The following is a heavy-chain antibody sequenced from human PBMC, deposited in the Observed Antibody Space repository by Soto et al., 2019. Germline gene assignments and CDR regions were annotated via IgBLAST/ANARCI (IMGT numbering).Heavy chain of an antibody. CDR2: IIPILGTG. D-gene: IGHD2-8*02. J-gene: IGHJ4*02. V-gene: IGHV1-69*01. CDR1: GGTFSSYV. Sequence: QVQLVQSGAEVKKSGSSVKVSCKASGGTFSSYVISWVRQAPGQGLEWMGGIIPILGTGNYAQKFQGRVTITADESTSTAYMELNSLRSEDTALYYCAINTGTVVAYYFDYWGQGTLVTVSS. CDR3: AINTGTVVAYYFDY.